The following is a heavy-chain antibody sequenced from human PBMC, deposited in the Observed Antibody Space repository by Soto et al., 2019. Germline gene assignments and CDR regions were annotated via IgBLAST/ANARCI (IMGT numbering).Heavy chain of an antibody. V-gene: IGHV1-69*01. CDR1: GGTFSGYV. J-gene: IGHJ4*02. D-gene: IGHD3-16*01. CDR3: ATHGLGVSSPPYFDN. Sequence: QLVQSGSEVKKPGSSVKVSCQASGGTFSGYVVTWVRQAPGQGLEWMGEFVPLFGTTNYAQRFSGRITITAEECTSTAYMELRTLRSDDTAVYYCATHGLGVSSPPYFDNWGQGTLVPVSS. CDR2: FVPLFGTT.